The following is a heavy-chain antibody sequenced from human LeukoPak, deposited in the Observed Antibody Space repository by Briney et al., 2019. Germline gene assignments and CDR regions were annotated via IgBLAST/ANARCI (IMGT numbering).Heavy chain of an antibody. J-gene: IGHJ6*03. CDR1: GGSISGYY. V-gene: IGHV4-4*07. Sequence: SETLSLTCTVSGGSISGYYWSSIRQPAGKGLEWIGRIYTSGSTNYNPSLKSGVTMSVDTSKNQLSLKLSSVTDADTAVYYCARGLRDYYYYYMDVWGKGTTVTVSS. CDR2: IYTSGST. CDR3: ARGLRDYYYYYMDV.